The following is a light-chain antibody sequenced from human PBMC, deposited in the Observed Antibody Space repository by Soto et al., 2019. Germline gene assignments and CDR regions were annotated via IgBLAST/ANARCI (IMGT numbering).Light chain of an antibody. CDR2: DAS. CDR3: QQCATSPLT. V-gene: IGKV3-20*01. Sequence: EIVLTQSPGTLSLSPGERATLSCRASQRVGNDYLAWYQQKPGQAPRLLIDDASRSAAGIPDRFSGSGSGTDFTLTISRLEPEDLAVYYCQQCATSPLTFGQGTRVDIK. CDR1: QRVGNDY. J-gene: IGKJ1*01.